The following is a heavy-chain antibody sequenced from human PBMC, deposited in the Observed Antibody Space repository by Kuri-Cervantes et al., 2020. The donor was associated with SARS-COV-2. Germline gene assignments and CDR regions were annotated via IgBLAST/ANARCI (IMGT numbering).Heavy chain of an antibody. CDR3: ARAFPHPRFHPVKVATIEDYYYYMDV. V-gene: IGHV1-8*03. J-gene: IGHJ6*03. D-gene: IGHD5-12*01. CDR1: GYTFTSYG. Sequence: ASVKVSCKASGYTFTSYGISWVRQAPGQGLEWMGWMNPNSGNTGYAQKFQGRVTITRNTSISTAYMELSSLRSEDTAVYYCARAFPHPRFHPVKVATIEDYYYYMDVWGKGTTVTVSS. CDR2: MNPNSGNT.